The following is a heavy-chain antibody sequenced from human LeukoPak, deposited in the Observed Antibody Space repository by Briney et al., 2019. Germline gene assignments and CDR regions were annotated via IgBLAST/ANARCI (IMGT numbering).Heavy chain of an antibody. CDR2: ISWDGGST. V-gene: IGHV3-43D*03. J-gene: IGHJ4*02. Sequence: PGGSLRLSCAASGFTFDDYAMHWVRRAPGKGLEWVSLISWDGGSTYYADSVKGRFTISRDNSKNSLYLQMNSLRAEDTALYYCAKDMGPVPAAGFDYWGQGTLVTVSS. CDR1: GFTFDDYA. CDR3: AKDMGPVPAAGFDY. D-gene: IGHD2-2*01.